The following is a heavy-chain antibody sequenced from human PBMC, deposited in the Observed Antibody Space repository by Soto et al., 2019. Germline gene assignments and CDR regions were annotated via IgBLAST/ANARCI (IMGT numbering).Heavy chain of an antibody. Sequence: GESLRLSCAASGFTFSSYSMNWVRQAPGKGLEWVSYISSSSSTIYYADSVKGRFTISRDNAKNSLYLQMNSLRAEDTAVYYCARDGYYGSGNSDYWGQGTLVTVSS. V-gene: IGHV3-48*01. CDR1: GFTFSSYS. J-gene: IGHJ4*02. CDR2: ISSSSSTI. D-gene: IGHD3-10*01. CDR3: ARDGYYGSGNSDY.